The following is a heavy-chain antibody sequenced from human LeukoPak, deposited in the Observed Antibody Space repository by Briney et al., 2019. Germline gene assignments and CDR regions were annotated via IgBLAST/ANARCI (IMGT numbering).Heavy chain of an antibody. V-gene: IGHV3-7*01. Sequence: PGGSLRLSCAASACTLSGYWMTWVRQAPGKGLEWVANINRDGSEKHYVDSVKGRFTISRDNARNSLFLQMDSLRAEDTALYFCARDDGGRYSAGWYDAFDIWGPGTMVTVSS. J-gene: IGHJ3*02. CDR3: ARDDGGRYSAGWYDAFDI. CDR2: INRDGSEK. D-gene: IGHD6-13*01. CDR1: ACTLSGYW.